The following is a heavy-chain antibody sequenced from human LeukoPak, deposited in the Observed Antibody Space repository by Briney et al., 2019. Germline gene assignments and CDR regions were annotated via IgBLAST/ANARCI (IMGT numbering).Heavy chain of an antibody. CDR2: INHSGST. Sequence: KPSETLSLTCAVYGGSFSGYYWSWTRQPPGKGLEWIGEINHSGSTNYNPSLKSRVTISVDTSKNQFSLKLSSVTAADTAVYYCARGPYGGNAASYFDYWGQGTLVTVSS. V-gene: IGHV4-34*01. CDR3: ARGPYGGNAASYFDY. D-gene: IGHD4-23*01. CDR1: GGSFSGYY. J-gene: IGHJ4*02.